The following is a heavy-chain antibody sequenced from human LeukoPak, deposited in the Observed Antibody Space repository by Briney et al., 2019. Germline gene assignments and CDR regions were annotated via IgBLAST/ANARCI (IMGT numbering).Heavy chain of an antibody. D-gene: IGHD6-13*01. Sequence: ASVKVSCKASGYTFTSYGISWVRQAPGQGLEWMGWISAYNGNTNYAQKLQGRVTMTTDTSTSTAYMELRSLRSDDTAVYYCARSKRISSWHRIDAFDIWGQGTMVTVSS. V-gene: IGHV1-18*01. CDR3: ARSKRISSWHRIDAFDI. J-gene: IGHJ3*02. CDR1: GYTFTSYG. CDR2: ISAYNGNT.